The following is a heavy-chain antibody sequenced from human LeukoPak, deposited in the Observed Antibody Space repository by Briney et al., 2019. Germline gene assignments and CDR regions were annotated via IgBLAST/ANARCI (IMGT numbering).Heavy chain of an antibody. CDR3: ARASNLLSGFDY. CDR2: SNYRGSA. V-gene: IGHV4-30-4*01. J-gene: IGHJ4*02. CDR1: GGSISSGDYY. Sequence: SETLSLTCTVSGGSISSGDYYWSWIRQPPGKGLEYIGYSNYRGSAYYNPSLKSRVTISVDTSKSQFSLKLSSVTAADTADYYCARASNLLSGFDYWGQGTLVTVSS. D-gene: IGHD2-15*01.